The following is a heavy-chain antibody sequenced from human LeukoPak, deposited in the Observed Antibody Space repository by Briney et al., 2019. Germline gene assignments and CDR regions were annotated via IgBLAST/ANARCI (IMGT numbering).Heavy chain of an antibody. Sequence: PSQTLSLTCTVSGGSITSGSYYWSWVRQPAGKGLEWIGRIHASGRIYTSGSTSYNPSLKSRVTISIDTTKNQFSLKLSSVTAADTAIYYCARDTYPFGLEPWGQGTLATVSS. D-gene: IGHD3-10*01. CDR3: ARDTYPFGLEP. CDR1: GGSITSGSYY. CDR2: IYTSGST. J-gene: IGHJ5*02. V-gene: IGHV4-61*02.